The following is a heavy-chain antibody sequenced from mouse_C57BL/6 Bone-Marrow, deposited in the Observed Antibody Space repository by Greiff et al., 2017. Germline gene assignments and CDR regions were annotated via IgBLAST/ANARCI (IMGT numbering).Heavy chain of an antibody. CDR3: ARGAGSSYFDY. CDR1: GYAFSSSW. Sequence: QVQLQQSGPELVKPGASVKISCKASGYAFSSSWMNWVKQRPGKGLEWIGRIYPGDGDTNYNGMFKGKATLTADKSSSTAYMQLSSLTSEDSAVYFCARGAGSSYFDYWGQGTTLTVSS. V-gene: IGHV1-82*01. D-gene: IGHD1-1*01. J-gene: IGHJ2*01. CDR2: IYPGDGDT.